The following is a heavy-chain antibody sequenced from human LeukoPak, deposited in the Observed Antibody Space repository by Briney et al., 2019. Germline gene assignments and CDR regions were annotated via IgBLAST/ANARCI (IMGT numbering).Heavy chain of an antibody. CDR1: GFTFSSYA. CDR2: ISYDGSNK. CDR3: ARHREPYSSSWYDFDY. V-gene: IGHV3-30-3*01. Sequence: GGSLRLSCAASGFTFSSYAMHWVRQAPGKGLEWVAVISYDGSNKYYADSVKGRFTISRDNSKNTLYLQMNSLRAADTAVYYCARHREPYSSSWYDFDYWGQGTLVTVSS. D-gene: IGHD6-13*01. J-gene: IGHJ4*02.